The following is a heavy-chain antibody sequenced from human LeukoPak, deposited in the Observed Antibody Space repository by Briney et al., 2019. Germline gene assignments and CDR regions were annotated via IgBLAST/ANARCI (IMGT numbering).Heavy chain of an antibody. CDR2: ISYDGSNK. CDR1: GFTFSSYA. D-gene: IGHD2-21*01. CDR3: TAQTYCGLHCMGDY. Sequence: GGSLRLSCAASGFTFSSYAMHWVRQAPGKGLEWVAVISYDGSNKYYADSVKGRFTISRDNSKNTLYLQMNSLKSEDTGFYYCTAQTYCGLHCMGDYWGQGVQVTVSS. V-gene: IGHV3-30-3*01. J-gene: IGHJ4*02.